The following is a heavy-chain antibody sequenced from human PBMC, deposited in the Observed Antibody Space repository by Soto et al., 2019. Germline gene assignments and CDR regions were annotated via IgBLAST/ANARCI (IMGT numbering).Heavy chain of an antibody. CDR1: GFTFSSYA. CDR2: ISGSGGST. D-gene: IGHD3-10*01. J-gene: IGHJ2*01. CDR3: AKDAKPVITMVRGVIIWFDL. V-gene: IGHV3-23*01. Sequence: EVQLLESGGGLVQPGGSLRLSCAASGFTFSSYAMSWVRQAPGKGLEWVSAISGSGGSTYYADSVKGRFTITRDNTKNTLYMKMNSRRAEDTAVYYCAKDAKPVITMVRGVIIWFDLWGRGTLVTVSS.